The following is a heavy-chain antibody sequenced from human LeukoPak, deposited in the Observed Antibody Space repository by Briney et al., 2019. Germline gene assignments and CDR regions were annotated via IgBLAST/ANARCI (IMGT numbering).Heavy chain of an antibody. Sequence: PSETLSLTCAVYGGSLSGYYWSWIRQPPGKGLEWIGEINHSGSTNYNPSLKSRVTISVDTSKNQFSLKLSSVTAADTAVYYCASSRIAAPRLDYWGQGTLVTVSS. CDR2: INHSGST. CDR1: GGSLSGYY. J-gene: IGHJ4*02. CDR3: ASSRIAAPRLDY. V-gene: IGHV4-34*01. D-gene: IGHD6-6*01.